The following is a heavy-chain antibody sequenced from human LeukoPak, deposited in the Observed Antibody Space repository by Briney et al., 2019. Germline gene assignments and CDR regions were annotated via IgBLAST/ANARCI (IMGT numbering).Heavy chain of an antibody. CDR1: GFTVSSNS. CDR2: IYSDNT. V-gene: IGHV3-53*01. D-gene: IGHD4/OR15-4a*01. J-gene: IGHJ4*02. Sequence: GGSLRLSCTVSGFTVSSNSMSWVRQAPGKGLEWVSFIYSDNTHYSGSAKGRFTISRDNSKNTLYLQMNSLTAEDTAVYYCARRAGAYSHPYDYWGQGTLVTVSS. CDR3: ARRAGAYSHPYDY.